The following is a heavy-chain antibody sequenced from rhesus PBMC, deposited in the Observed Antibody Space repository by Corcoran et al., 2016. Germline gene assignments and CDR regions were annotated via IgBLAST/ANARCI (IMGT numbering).Heavy chain of an antibody. D-gene: IGHD3-3*01. CDR1: GYSISSNY. Sequence: QVQLQESGPGLVKPSETLSLTCAVSGYSISSNYWNWIRQPPGKGLEWIGRIYGSGGSNYLTPPLTSRVTRSGDTSKIQFSLKLSSVTAADTAVYYCARDGVLQYLDWLMPDNWFDVWGQGVVVTVSS. J-gene: IGHJ6*01. V-gene: IGHV4S14*01. CDR3: ARDGVLQYLDWLMPDNWFDV. CDR2: IYGSGGSN.